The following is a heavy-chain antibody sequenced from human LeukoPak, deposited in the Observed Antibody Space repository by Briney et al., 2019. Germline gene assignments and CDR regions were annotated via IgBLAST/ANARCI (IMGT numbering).Heavy chain of an antibody. CDR1: GGSISSYY. J-gene: IGHJ5*02. CDR2: IYYSGST. V-gene: IGHV4-59*12. D-gene: IGHD3-16*01. Sequence: SETLSLTCTVSGGSISSYYWSWIRQPPGKGLEWIGYIYYSGSTYYNPSLKSRVTISVDTSKNQFSLKLSSVTAADTAVYYCARDGGGFDPWGQGTLVTVSS. CDR3: ARDGGGFDP.